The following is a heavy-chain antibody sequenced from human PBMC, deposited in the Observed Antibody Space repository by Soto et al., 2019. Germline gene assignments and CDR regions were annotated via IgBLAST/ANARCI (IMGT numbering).Heavy chain of an antibody. J-gene: IGHJ4*02. Sequence: ASVKVSCKASGGTFSSYAISWVRQAPGQGLEWMGGIIPIFGTANYAQKFQGRVTITADESTSTAYMELSSLRSEDTAVYYCASINADSSSWYDYWGQGTLVTVSS. D-gene: IGHD6-13*01. CDR3: ASINADSSSWYDY. CDR2: IIPIFGTA. CDR1: GGTFSSYA. V-gene: IGHV1-69*13.